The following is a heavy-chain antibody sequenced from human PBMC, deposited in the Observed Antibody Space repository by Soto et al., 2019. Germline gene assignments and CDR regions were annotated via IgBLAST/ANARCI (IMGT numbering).Heavy chain of an antibody. J-gene: IGHJ4*02. CDR3: ATGSTAMTYFDY. D-gene: IGHD5-18*01. CDR1: GFTFSSYG. CDR2: ISYDGSNK. Sequence: QVQLVESGGGVVQPGRSLRLSCAASGFTFSSYGMHWVRQAPGKGLEWVAVISYDGSNKYYADSVKGRFTISRDNSKNTLYLQMNSLRDEDTAVYYCATGSTAMTYFDYWGQGTLVTVSS. V-gene: IGHV3-30*03.